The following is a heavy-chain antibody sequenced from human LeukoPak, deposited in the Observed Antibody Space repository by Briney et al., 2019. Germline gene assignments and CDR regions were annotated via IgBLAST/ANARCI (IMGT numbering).Heavy chain of an antibody. J-gene: IGHJ4*02. V-gene: IGHV1-2*02. D-gene: IGHD6-13*01. CDR2: INPNSGGT. CDR1: GYTFTGYY. CDR3: ARDGVADGNRLFDY. Sequence: ASVKVSCKASGYTFTGYYMHWVRQAPGQGLEWMGWINPNSGGTNYAQKFQGRVTMTRDTSISTAYMELSRLRSEDTAVYYCARDGVADGNRLFDYWGQGTLVTVSS.